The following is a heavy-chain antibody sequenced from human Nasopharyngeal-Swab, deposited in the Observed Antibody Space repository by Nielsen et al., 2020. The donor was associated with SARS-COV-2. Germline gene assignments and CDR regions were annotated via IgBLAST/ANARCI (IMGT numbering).Heavy chain of an antibody. D-gene: IGHD6-19*01. CDR2: FDPEDGET. CDR3: ARDPTSVAGTGDYYYGMDV. J-gene: IGHJ6*02. CDR1: GYTLTELS. Sequence: ASVKVSCKVSGYTLTELSMHWVRQAPGKGLEWMGGFDPEDGETIYAQKFQGRVTMTEDTSTDTAYMELSSLRSEDTAVYYCARDPTSVAGTGDYYYGMDVWGQGTGHRLL. V-gene: IGHV1-24*01.